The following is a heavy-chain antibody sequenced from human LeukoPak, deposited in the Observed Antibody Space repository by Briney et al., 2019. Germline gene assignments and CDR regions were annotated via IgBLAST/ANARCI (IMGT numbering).Heavy chain of an antibody. Sequence: SETLSLTCTVSGGSLSSYYWSWIRQPPGKGLEWIGYIYYSGSTNYNPSLKSRVTISVDTSKSQFSLKLSSVTAADTAVYYCARGVLWFGESHLDYWGQGTLVTVSS. CDR2: IYYSGST. CDR3: ARGVLWFGESHLDY. CDR1: GGSLSSYY. D-gene: IGHD3-10*01. J-gene: IGHJ4*02. V-gene: IGHV4-59*01.